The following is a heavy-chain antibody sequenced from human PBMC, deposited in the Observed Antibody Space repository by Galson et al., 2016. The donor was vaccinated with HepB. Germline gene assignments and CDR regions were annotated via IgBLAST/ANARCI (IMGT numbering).Heavy chain of an antibody. CDR2: IKQDGSEK. CDR3: ARDGRYYDSSGYYWGAFDI. CDR1: GFNFSSYW. V-gene: IGHV3-7*01. D-gene: IGHD3-22*01. Sequence: SLRLSCAASGFNFSSYWMTWVRQAPGKGLEWVANIKQDGSEKYYVDSVKGRFTISRDNAKNSLYLQMNSLRVEDTAVYYCARDGRYYDSSGYYWGAFDIWGQGTMVTVSS. J-gene: IGHJ3*02.